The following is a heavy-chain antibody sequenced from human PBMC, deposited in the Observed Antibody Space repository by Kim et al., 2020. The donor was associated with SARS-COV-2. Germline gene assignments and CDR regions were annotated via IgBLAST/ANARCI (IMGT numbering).Heavy chain of an antibody. J-gene: IGHJ6*02. CDR1: GYTFTAYS. V-gene: IGHV1-2*05. CDR2: IDRNTGGA. D-gene: IGHD3-9*01. CDR3: ARGDKYALDV. Sequence: ASVKVSCKASGYTFTAYSLYWVRQAPGQGLEWMGRIDRNTGGANYAQRFQGRVTMTRDTSISTAYMELSSLRCDDAGVYYCARGDKYALDVWGQGTTVTVSS.